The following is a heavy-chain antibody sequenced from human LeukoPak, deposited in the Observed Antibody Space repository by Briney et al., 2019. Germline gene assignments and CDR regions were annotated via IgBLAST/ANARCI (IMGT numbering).Heavy chain of an antibody. CDR2: IYYSGST. Sequence: SSETLSLTCTVSGGSISSYYWSWIRQPPGKGLEWIGYIYYSGSTNYNPSLKSRVTISVDTSKNQFSLKLSSVTAADTAVYYCARADILTEDWGDYWGQGTLVTVSS. D-gene: IGHD3-9*01. CDR3: ARADILTEDWGDY. J-gene: IGHJ4*02. CDR1: GGSISSYY. V-gene: IGHV4-59*01.